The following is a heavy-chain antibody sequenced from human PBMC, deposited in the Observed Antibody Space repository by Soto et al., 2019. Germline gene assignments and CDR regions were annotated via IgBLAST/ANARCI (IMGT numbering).Heavy chain of an antibody. J-gene: IGHJ4*02. CDR2: IKGKTEGGTT. D-gene: IGHD1-1*01. V-gene: IGHV3-15*01. CDR3: TTDPHSTGTKY. CDR1: GFTFSDAW. Sequence: GSLRLSCAASGFTFSDAWMSWVRQAPGAGLEWVGRIKGKTEGGTTDYAAPVKGRFTISRDASKTTLYLQMNGLKTEDTAVYYCTTDPHSTGTKYWGQGTLVTVSS.